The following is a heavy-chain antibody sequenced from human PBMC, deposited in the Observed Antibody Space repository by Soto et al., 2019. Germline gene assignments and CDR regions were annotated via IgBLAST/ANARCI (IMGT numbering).Heavy chain of an antibody. CDR2: INAGNGNT. CDR3: ARVSLYYGSGSYYFDY. J-gene: IGHJ4*02. Sequence: ASVKVSCKASGYTFTSYAMHWVRQAPGQRLEWMGWINAGNGNTKYSQKFQGRVTITRDTSASTAYMELSSLRSEDTAVYYCARVSLYYGSGSYYFDYWAQGTLVTVSS. V-gene: IGHV1-3*01. D-gene: IGHD3-10*01. CDR1: GYTFTSYA.